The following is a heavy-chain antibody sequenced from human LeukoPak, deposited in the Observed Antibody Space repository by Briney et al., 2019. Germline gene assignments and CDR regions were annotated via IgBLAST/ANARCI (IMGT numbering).Heavy chain of an antibody. V-gene: IGHV3-23*01. D-gene: IGHD5-18*01. J-gene: IGHJ4*02. CDR3: AKGNGYSYGRYYFDY. CDR1: GFTFSSYA. CDR2: ITASGDNT. Sequence: PGGSLRLSCAASGFTFSSYAMGWVRQAPGKGLEWVSAITASGDNTYYADSAKGRLTISRDNSKNTLYLQMNSLRAEDTAVYYCAKGNGYSYGRYYFDYWGQGTLVTVSS.